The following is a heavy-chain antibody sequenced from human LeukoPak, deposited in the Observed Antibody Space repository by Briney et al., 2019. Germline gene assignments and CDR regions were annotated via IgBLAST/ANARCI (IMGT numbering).Heavy chain of an antibody. Sequence: GGSLRLSCAASGFTFSDYYMSWIRQAPGKGLEWVSYISSSSSTIYYADSVKGRFTISRDNAKNSLYLQMNSLRAEDTAVYYCARGKSSKQQVARLLDYWGQGTLVTVSS. D-gene: IGHD6-13*01. CDR3: ARGKSSKQQVARLLDY. CDR1: GFTFSDYY. V-gene: IGHV3-11*01. CDR2: ISSSSSTI. J-gene: IGHJ4*02.